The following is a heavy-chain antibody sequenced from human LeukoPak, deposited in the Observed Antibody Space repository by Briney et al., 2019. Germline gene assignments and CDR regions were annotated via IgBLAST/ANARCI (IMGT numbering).Heavy chain of an antibody. CDR2: IYYSGST. J-gene: IGHJ4*02. V-gene: IGHV4-59*01. CDR1: GGSIISYY. CDR3: ARESSGSYFDY. D-gene: IGHD1-26*01. Sequence: SETLSLTCTVSGGSIISYYWSWIRQPPGKGLEWVGYIYYSGSTNYNPSLKSRVTISVDTSKNQFSLKLSSVTAADTAVYYCARESSGSYFDYWGQGTLVTVSS.